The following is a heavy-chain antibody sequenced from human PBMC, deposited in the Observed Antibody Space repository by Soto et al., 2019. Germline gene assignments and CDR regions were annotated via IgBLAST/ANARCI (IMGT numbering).Heavy chain of an antibody. CDR2: ISANGGNT. Sequence: GGSLRLSCAVSGINFGSYAMSWVRQAPGKGLEWVSAISANGGNTFYGDSVKGRFTISRDNPRNTLHLQMNSLRADDTAVYYCAKLTPVSYGSGSHCGHWGQGTQVTVSS. D-gene: IGHD3-10*01. CDR3: AKLTPVSYGSGSHCGH. V-gene: IGHV3-23*01. CDR1: GINFGSYA. J-gene: IGHJ4*02.